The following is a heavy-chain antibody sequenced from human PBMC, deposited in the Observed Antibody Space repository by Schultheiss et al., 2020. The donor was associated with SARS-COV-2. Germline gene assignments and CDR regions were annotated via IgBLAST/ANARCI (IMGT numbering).Heavy chain of an antibody. D-gene: IGHD2-2*01. V-gene: IGHV4-59*08. Sequence: SETLSLTCTVSGGSISRYYWSWIRQPAGKGLEWTGFIYYSGSTNYNPSLKSRVTISVDTSKNQFSLKLSSVTAADTAVYYCAKATRLRYCATSSCVGYYYGMDVWGQGTAVTVSS. J-gene: IGHJ6*02. CDR3: AKATRLRYCATSSCVGYYYGMDV. CDR1: GGSISRYY. CDR2: IYYSGST.